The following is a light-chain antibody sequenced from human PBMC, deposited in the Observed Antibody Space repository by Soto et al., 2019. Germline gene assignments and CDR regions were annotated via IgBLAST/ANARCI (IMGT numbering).Light chain of an antibody. CDR2: DAS. CDR3: QQHYNYPWT. Sequence: DIQMTQSPSSLSATVGDRVTITCRASQTIVKYLNWYQQQPGKVPKLLIYDASYLQSGVPSRFSGSESGTDFTLNISDLRPEDFATYYCQQHYNYPWTFGQGTKVDIK. CDR1: QTIVKY. J-gene: IGKJ1*01. V-gene: IGKV1-39*01.